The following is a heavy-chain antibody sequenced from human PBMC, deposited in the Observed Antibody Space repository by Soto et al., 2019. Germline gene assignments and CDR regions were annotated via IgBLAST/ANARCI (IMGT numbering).Heavy chain of an antibody. D-gene: IGHD2-21*01. CDR1: GGSISGYY. Sequence: QVQLQESGPGLVKPSETLSLTCTVSGGSISGYYWSWLRQPPGKGLEWIGYIYNIGSTNYNPSLRSRVTMSLDTSQAQFSLKLSSVTAXXXXXYXXXXXXXXXXXXXGXDXWGRGTLVTVSS. J-gene: IGHJ4*02. CDR3: XXXXXXXXXXXGXDX. CDR2: IYNIGST. V-gene: IGHV4-59*08.